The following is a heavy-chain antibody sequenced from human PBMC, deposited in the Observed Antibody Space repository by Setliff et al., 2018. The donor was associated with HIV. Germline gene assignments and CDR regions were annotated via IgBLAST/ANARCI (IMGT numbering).Heavy chain of an antibody. CDR2: IYYSGST. Sequence: SETLSLTCTVSGGSISNSVYFWTWIRQHPGKGLEWIGYIYYSGSTYQNPSLKSRVTISVDTSKNQFSLKLNSVTAADTAVYYCARSSSSSPFFFDYWGQGSLVTVTS. J-gene: IGHJ4*02. D-gene: IGHD6-6*01. V-gene: IGHV4-31*03. CDR3: ARSSSSSPFFFDY. CDR1: GGSISNSVYF.